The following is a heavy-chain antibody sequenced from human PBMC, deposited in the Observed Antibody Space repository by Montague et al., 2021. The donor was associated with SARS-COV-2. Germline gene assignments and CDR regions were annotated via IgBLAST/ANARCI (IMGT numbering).Heavy chain of an antibody. Sequence: SETLSLTYTVSGGSMSDHYWAWIRQPPGKGLEWLAYIYYSGGINSNASLKGRVSMSVDTSKNQFSLKLTSVTAADTAVYYCARAVSARRAVNWFDPWGQGTLVTVSS. D-gene: IGHD6-6*01. J-gene: IGHJ5*02. CDR1: GGSMSDHY. CDR3: ARAVSARRAVNWFDP. CDR2: IYYSGGI. V-gene: IGHV4-59*11.